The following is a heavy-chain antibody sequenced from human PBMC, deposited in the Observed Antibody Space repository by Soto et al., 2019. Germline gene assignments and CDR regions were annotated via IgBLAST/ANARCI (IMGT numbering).Heavy chain of an antibody. Sequence: QVQLQVSGPGLVKPSATLSLSCTVSTGSTNSFYSSWIRQPPGKGLQWLGYFFYTGSTNHYPSLMSRVHITLGVSSNQFSLRLSSVPAADTAMYYCARSRDGYNLNPIDQWGQGLLVTVSS. D-gene: IGHD1-20*01. J-gene: IGHJ5*02. CDR2: FFYTGST. CDR3: ARSRDGYNLNPIDQ. V-gene: IGHV4-59*01. CDR1: TGSTNSFY.